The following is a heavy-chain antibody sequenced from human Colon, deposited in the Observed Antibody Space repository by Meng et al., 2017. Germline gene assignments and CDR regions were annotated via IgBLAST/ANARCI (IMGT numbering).Heavy chain of an antibody. CDR1: GYSISTGYY. D-gene: IGHD1-26*01. Sequence: SEILSLTCTVSGYSISTGYYWGWIRQPPGKGLEWIASIHHSGTTYYNPSLKSRVTISVDTSKNQFSLKVSSVTAADTAVYYCARGPAGATPHYFDYWGQGTLVTVSS. V-gene: IGHV4-38-2*02. CDR3: ARGPAGATPHYFDY. CDR2: IHHSGTT. J-gene: IGHJ4*02.